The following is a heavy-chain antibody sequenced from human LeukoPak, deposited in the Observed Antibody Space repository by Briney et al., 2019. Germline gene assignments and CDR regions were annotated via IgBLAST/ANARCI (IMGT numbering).Heavy chain of an antibody. V-gene: IGHV3-23*01. D-gene: IGHD3-3*01. CDR2: ISASGGST. J-gene: IGHJ4*02. CDR3: AKGIWSGYRWYFDY. CDR1: GFTFSSYA. Sequence: GGSLRLSCAASGFTFSSYAMSWVRQAPGEGLKWVSAISASGGSTYYADSVKGRFTISRDNSKNTPYLQMNSLRAEDTAVYYCAKGIWSGYRWYFDYWGQGTLVTVSS.